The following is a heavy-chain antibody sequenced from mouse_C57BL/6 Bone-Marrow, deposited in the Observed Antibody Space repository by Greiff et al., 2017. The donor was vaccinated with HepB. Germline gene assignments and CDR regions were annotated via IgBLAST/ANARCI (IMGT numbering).Heavy chain of an antibody. Sequence: EVKLVESGGDLVKPGGSLKLSCAASGFTFSSYGMSWVRQTPDKRLEWVATISSGGSYTYYPDSVKGRFTISRDNAKNTRYLQMSSLKSEDTAMYYCARRAGAYWGQGTLVTVSA. V-gene: IGHV5-6*02. CDR3: ARRAGAY. CDR1: GFTFSSYG. J-gene: IGHJ3*01. CDR2: ISSGGSYT.